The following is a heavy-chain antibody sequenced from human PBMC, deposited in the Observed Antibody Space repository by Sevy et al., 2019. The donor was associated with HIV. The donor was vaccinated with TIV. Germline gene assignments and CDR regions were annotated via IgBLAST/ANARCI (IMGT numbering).Heavy chain of an antibody. CDR3: ATSRSGYFDSSGYYIY. CDR2: IYPDDSDT. J-gene: IGHJ4*02. CDR1: GYSFTSHW. D-gene: IGHD3-22*01. Sequence: GESLKISCKGSGYSFTSHWIGWVRHMPGKGLEWMGIIYPDDSDTRYSPSFQGQDTFSADKSISTAYLQWSSLKASDTAMYYCATSRSGYFDSSGYYIYWGQGTLVTVSS. V-gene: IGHV5-51*01.